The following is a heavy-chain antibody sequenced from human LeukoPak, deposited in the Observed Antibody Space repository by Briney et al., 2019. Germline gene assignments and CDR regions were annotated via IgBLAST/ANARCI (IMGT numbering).Heavy chain of an antibody. CDR2: ISSSGSTI. V-gene: IGHV3-48*03. D-gene: IGHD4-17*01. Sequence: PGGSLRLSCAASGFTFSSYEMNWVRQAPGRGLEWGSYISSSGSTIYYADSVKGRFTISRDNAKNSLYLQMNSLRAEDTAVYYCARVSPNTVTTLQYFDSWGQGTLVTVSS. CDR1: GFTFSSYE. CDR3: ARVSPNTVTTLQYFDS. J-gene: IGHJ4*02.